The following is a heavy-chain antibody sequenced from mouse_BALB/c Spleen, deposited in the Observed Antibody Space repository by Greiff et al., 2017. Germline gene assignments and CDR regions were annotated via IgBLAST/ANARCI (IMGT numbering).Heavy chain of an antibody. CDR2: INSNGGST. J-gene: IGHJ4*01. CDR1: GFTFSSYY. CDR3: ARHNAMDY. V-gene: IGHV5-6-2*01. Sequence: VESGGGLVKLGGSLKLSCAASGFTFSSYYMSWVRQTPEKRLELVAAINSNGGSTYYPDTVKGRFTISRDNAKNTLYLQMSSLKSEDTALYYCARHNAMDYWGQGTSVTVSS.